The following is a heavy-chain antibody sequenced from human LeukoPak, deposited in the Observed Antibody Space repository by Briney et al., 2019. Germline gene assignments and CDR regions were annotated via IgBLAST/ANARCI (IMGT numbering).Heavy chain of an antibody. CDR1: GYTFISYG. J-gene: IGHJ4*02. D-gene: IGHD5-18*01. CDR3: ARAVRGYSYAYLPY. Sequence: ASVKVSCKASGYTFISYGISWVRQAPGQGLEWMGWISAYDGNTDYAQNLQGRVTMTTDTSTSTVYMELRSLRSDDTAVYYCARAVRGYSYAYLPYWGQGTLVTVSS. V-gene: IGHV1-18*01. CDR2: ISAYDGNT.